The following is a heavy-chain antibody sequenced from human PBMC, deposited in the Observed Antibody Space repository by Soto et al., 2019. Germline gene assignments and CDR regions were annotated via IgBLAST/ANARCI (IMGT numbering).Heavy chain of an antibody. CDR3: ARGWTTGKYWYFDL. J-gene: IGHJ2*01. V-gene: IGHV4-34*01. Sequence: QVQLQQWGAGLLKPSETLSLTCAVSGGSFSGYYWSWIRQPPGKGLEWIGEINHSGSTNYNPSLKSRVTISVDTSKNQFSLKLSSVTAADTAVYYCARGWTTGKYWYFDLWGRGTLVTVSS. CDR1: GGSFSGYY. CDR2: INHSGST. D-gene: IGHD4-17*01.